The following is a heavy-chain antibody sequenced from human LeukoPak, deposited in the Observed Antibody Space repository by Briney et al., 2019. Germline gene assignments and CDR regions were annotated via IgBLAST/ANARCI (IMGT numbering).Heavy chain of an antibody. CDR2: MNPNSGNT. CDR3: ARGLYTMIRGVIFY. V-gene: IGHV1-8*01. CDR1: GYTFTSYD. D-gene: IGHD3-10*01. J-gene: IGHJ4*02. Sequence: ASVKVSCKASGYTFTSYDINWVRQATGQGLEGMGWMNPNSGNTGYAQNFQGRVTMTRNTSIRTAYMELSSLRSEDTAVYYCARGLYTMIRGVIFYWGQGTLVTVSS.